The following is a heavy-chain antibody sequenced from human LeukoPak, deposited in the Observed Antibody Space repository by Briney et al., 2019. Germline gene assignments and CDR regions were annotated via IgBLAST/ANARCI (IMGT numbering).Heavy chain of an antibody. CDR2: INHSGST. D-gene: IGHD6-19*01. J-gene: IGHJ4*02. Sequence: KTSETLSLTCAVYGGSFSGYYWSWIRQPPGKGLEWIGEINHSGSTNYNPSLKSRVTISVDTSKNQFSLKLSSVTAADTAVYYCARGRREVAVAHVDYWGQGTLVTVSS. CDR1: GGSFSGYY. CDR3: ARGRREVAVAHVDY. V-gene: IGHV4-34*01.